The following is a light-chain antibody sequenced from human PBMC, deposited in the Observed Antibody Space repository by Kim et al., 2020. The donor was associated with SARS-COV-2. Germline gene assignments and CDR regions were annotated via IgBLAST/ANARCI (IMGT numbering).Light chain of an antibody. Sequence: QSALTQPRSVSGSPGQSVTISCTGTNSDVGRYNSVSWYRQLPGKAPKLMIYDVNKRPSGVPDRFSGSKSGNTASLTISGLQAEDEADYYCCSYAGSFTLVFGGGTKLTVL. CDR2: DVN. CDR3: CSYAGSFTLV. CDR1: NSDVGRYNS. J-gene: IGLJ2*01. V-gene: IGLV2-11*01.